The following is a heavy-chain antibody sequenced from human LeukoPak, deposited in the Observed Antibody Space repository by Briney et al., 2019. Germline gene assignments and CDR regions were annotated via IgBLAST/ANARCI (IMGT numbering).Heavy chain of an antibody. CDR1: GFTFSSYA. D-gene: IGHD3-10*01. J-gene: IGHJ4*02. CDR3: ATHRDGSGSYGFDFDY. Sequence: QPGRSLRLSCAASGFTFSSYAMHWVRQAPGKGLEWVAVISYDGSNKYYADSVKGRFTISRDNSKNTLYLQMNSLRAEDTAVYYCATHRDGSGSYGFDFDYWGQGTLVTVSS. CDR2: ISYDGSNK. V-gene: IGHV3-30*04.